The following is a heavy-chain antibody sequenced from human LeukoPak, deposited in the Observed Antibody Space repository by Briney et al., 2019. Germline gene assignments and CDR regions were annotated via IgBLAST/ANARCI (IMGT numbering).Heavy chain of an antibody. CDR1: GGSISSYY. Sequence: SETLSLTCTVSGGSISSYYWSWIRQPPGKGLEWIGYIYYSGSTNYNPSLKSRVTISVDTSKNQFSLKLSSVTAADTAVYYCATPRRIYGMDVWGQGTTVTVSS. CDR3: ATPRRIYGMDV. CDR2: IYYSGST. V-gene: IGHV4-59*08. J-gene: IGHJ6*02.